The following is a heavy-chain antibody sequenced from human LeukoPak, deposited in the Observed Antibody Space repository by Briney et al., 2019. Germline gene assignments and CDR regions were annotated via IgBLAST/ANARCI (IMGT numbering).Heavy chain of an antibody. CDR1: GFTFSSYG. V-gene: IGHV3-33*01. CDR2: IWYDGSNK. D-gene: IGHD4-11*01. J-gene: IGHJ4*02. Sequence: GGSLRLSCAAPGFTFSSYGMHWVRQAPGKGLEWVAVIWYDGSNKYYADSVKGRFTISRDNSKNTLYLQMNSLRAEDTAVYYCARESDSNYAFDYWGQGTLVTVSS. CDR3: ARESDSNYAFDY.